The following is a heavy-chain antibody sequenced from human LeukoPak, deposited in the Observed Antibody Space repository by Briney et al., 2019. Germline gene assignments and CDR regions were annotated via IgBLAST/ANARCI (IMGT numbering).Heavy chain of an antibody. J-gene: IGHJ4*02. Sequence: SETLSLTCTVSGGSISSYYWSWIRQPPGKGLEWIGYVYYSGSTNYNPSLKSRVTISVDTSNNQFSLKLSSVTATDTAVYYCARLPTHWGQGTLVTVSS. V-gene: IGHV4-59*08. CDR1: GGSISSYY. CDR2: VYYSGST. CDR3: ARLPTH. D-gene: IGHD4-17*01.